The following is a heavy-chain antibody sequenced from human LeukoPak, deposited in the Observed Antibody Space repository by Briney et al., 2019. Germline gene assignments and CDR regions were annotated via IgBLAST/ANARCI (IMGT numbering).Heavy chain of an antibody. CDR3: ARADRSGAIFDY. Sequence: GGSLRLSCAASGFTFSSHDMHWVRHATGKGLEWVSAIGTAGDTYYPGSVKGRFTISRENAKNSLYLQMNSLRAGDTAVYYCARADRSGAIFDYWGQGTLVTVSS. J-gene: IGHJ4*02. CDR2: IGTAGDT. D-gene: IGHD3-3*01. CDR1: GFTFSSHD. V-gene: IGHV3-13*01.